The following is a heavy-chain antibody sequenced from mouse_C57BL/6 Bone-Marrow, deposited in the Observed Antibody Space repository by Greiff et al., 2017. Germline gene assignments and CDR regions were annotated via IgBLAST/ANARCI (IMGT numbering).Heavy chain of an antibody. Sequence: EVKLMESGGGLVKPGGSLKLSCAASGFTFSSYTMSWVRQTPEKRLQWVAAISGGGGNTSYPDSVRGRFTISRDNDKNILYLQMSSLRSEDTALYYGARQVTTVLATKYFDVWGTGTTVTVSS. J-gene: IGHJ1*03. CDR3: ARQVTTVLATKYFDV. CDR2: ISGGGGNT. CDR1: GFTFSSYT. D-gene: IGHD1-1*01. V-gene: IGHV5-9*01.